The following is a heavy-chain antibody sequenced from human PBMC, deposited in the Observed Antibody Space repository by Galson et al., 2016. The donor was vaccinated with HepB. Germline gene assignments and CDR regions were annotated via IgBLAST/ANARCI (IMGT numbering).Heavy chain of an antibody. J-gene: IGHJ4*02. CDR3: ARAEWELGAIAY. CDR2: IIPLIGLA. Sequence: SVKVSCKASGGTFSNYAISWVRQAPGQGLEWMGRIIPLIGLANYAQKFQGRVTITADKSTNTAYMELSSLTYDDTAVYYCARAEWELGAIAYWGQGTLVTVSS. V-gene: IGHV1-69*04. CDR1: GGTFSNYA. D-gene: IGHD1-26*01.